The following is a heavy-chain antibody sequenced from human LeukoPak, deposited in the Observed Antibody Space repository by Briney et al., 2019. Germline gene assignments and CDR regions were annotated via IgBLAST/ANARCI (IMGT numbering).Heavy chain of an antibody. CDR3: ARGERSSWYTPDYFDY. V-gene: IGHV1-2*02. D-gene: IGHD6-13*01. CDR2: INPNSGGT. Sequence: GASVKVSCKASGYTFTGYYMHWVRQAPGQGLEWMGWINPNSGGTNHAQKFQGRVTMTRDTSISTAYMELSRLGSDDTAVYYCARGERSSWYTPDYFDYWGQGTLVTVSS. CDR1: GYTFTGYY. J-gene: IGHJ4*02.